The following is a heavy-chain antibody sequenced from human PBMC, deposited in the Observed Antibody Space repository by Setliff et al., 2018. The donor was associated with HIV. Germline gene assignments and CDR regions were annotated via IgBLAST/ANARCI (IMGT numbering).Heavy chain of an antibody. CDR3: ATSRVVVLRFDP. CDR2: IFHSGAT. V-gene: IGHV4-38-2*01. Sequence: SETLSLTCAVSGYSITNGYYWGWIRQPPGKGLEWIGSIFHSGATYYNPSLKSRVTISVDTSKDQFSLRLSSVTDADTAVYYCATSRVVVLRFDPWGQGTLVTVSS. CDR1: GYSITNGYY. J-gene: IGHJ5*02. D-gene: IGHD3-22*01.